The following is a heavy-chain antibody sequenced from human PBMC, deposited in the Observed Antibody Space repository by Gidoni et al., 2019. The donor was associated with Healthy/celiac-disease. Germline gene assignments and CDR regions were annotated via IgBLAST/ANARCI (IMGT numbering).Heavy chain of an antibody. Sequence: QVQLVQSGAEVKKPGSSVKVSCKASGGTSSSYAISWVRQAPGQGLEWMGRIIPILGIANYAQKFQGRVTITADKSTSTAYMELSSLRSEDTAVYYCARYVPDCSGGSCYKAVGAFDIWGQGTMVTVSS. V-gene: IGHV1-69*04. CDR1: GGTSSSYA. J-gene: IGHJ3*02. CDR3: ARYVPDCSGGSCYKAVGAFDI. D-gene: IGHD2-15*01. CDR2: IIPILGIA.